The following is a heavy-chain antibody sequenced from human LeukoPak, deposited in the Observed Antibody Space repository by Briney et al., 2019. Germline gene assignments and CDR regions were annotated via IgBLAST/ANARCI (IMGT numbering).Heavy chain of an antibody. CDR3: AKANCGGSCYGEHYYYYMDV. Sequence: GGSLRLSCAASGFTFSSYGMHWVRQAPGKGLEWVAVISYDGSNKYYADSVKGRFTISRDNSKNTLYLQMNSLRAEDTAVYYCAKANCGGSCYGEHYYYYMDVWGKGTTVTVSS. CDR2: ISYDGSNK. J-gene: IGHJ6*03. V-gene: IGHV3-30*18. CDR1: GFTFSSYG. D-gene: IGHD2-15*01.